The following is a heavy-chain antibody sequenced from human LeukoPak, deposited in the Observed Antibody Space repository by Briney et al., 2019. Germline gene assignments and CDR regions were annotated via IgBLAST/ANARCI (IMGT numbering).Heavy chain of an antibody. Sequence: PSETLSLTCTVSGGSISSYYWSWIRQPAGKGLEWIGRIYTSGSTNYNPSLKSRVTISVDTSKNQFSLKLSSVTAADTAVYYCARGWVVAARGHYYYCYMDVWGKGTTVTISS. CDR2: IYTSGST. CDR3: ARGWVVAARGHYYYCYMDV. V-gene: IGHV4-4*07. CDR1: GGSISSYY. D-gene: IGHD2-15*01. J-gene: IGHJ6*03.